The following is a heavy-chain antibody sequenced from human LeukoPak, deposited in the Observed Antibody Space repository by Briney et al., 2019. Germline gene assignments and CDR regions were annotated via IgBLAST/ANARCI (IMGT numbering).Heavy chain of an antibody. Sequence: GGSLRLSCAASGFTFSSYAMSWVRQAPGKGLEWVSSITSSSYIYYADSVKGRFTISRDNAKNSLYLQMNSLRAEDTALYYCARDRELRYCSSTSCYNYFAMDVWGQGTTVTVSS. J-gene: IGHJ6*02. CDR3: ARDRELRYCSSTSCYNYFAMDV. CDR1: GFTFSSYA. V-gene: IGHV3-21*01. D-gene: IGHD2-2*02. CDR2: ITSSSYI.